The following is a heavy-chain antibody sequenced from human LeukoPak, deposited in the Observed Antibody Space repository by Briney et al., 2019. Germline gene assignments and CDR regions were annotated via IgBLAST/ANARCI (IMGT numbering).Heavy chain of an antibody. D-gene: IGHD4/OR15-4a*01. Sequence: PSETLSRTCTVSGGSTNSRSDYWGWIRQPPGKGLEWIGSIYYSGSTHYNPSLKSRVTMSIDTSKNQFSLKLSSVTAADTAVYYCARRPGEYGGNDFDYWGQGTLVTVSS. CDR2: IYYSGST. CDR3: ARRPGEYGGNDFDY. J-gene: IGHJ4*02. CDR1: GGSTNSRSDY. V-gene: IGHV4-39*01.